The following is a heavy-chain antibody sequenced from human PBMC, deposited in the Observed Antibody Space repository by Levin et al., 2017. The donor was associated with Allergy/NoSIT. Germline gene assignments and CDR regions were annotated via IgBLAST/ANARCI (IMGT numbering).Heavy chain of an antibody. J-gene: IGHJ4*02. D-gene: IGHD3-3*01. CDR1: GFTFSSYE. V-gene: IGHV3-48*03. CDR3: ARQLGNFWSGYNYFDY. Sequence: GGSLRLSCASSGFTFSSYEMNWVRRAPGKGLEWVSYISSTGSTIYSADSVKGRFTISRDNAKNSLYLHMNSLRAEDTAVYYCARQLGNFWSGYNYFDYWGQGTLVTVSS. CDR2: ISSTGSTI.